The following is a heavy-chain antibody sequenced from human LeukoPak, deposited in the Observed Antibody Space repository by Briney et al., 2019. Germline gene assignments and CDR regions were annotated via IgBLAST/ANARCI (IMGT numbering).Heavy chain of an antibody. CDR3: ARVGDDYGDYSWIDP. J-gene: IGHJ5*02. CDR2: MNPNSGNT. CDR1: GYTFTSYD. D-gene: IGHD4-17*01. V-gene: IGHV1-8*01. Sequence: ASVKVSCKASGYTFTSYDINWVRQATGQGLEWMGWMNPNSGNTGYAQKFQGRVTMTRNTSISTAYMELSSLRSEDTAVYYCARVGDDYGDYSWIDPWGQGTLVTVSS.